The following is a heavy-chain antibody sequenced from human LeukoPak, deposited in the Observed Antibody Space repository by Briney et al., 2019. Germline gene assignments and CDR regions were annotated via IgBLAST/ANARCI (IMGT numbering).Heavy chain of an antibody. V-gene: IGHV3-48*04. Sequence: PGGSLRLSCAASGFTFSSYSMNWVRQAPGKGLEWVSYISSSSSTIYYADSVKGRFTISRDNAKNTLYLQMSSLRVEDTAVYYCAREYYYGSGTYPYFDCWGQGTLVTVSS. CDR3: AREYYYGSGTYPYFDC. D-gene: IGHD3-10*01. CDR1: GFTFSSYS. J-gene: IGHJ4*02. CDR2: ISSSSSTI.